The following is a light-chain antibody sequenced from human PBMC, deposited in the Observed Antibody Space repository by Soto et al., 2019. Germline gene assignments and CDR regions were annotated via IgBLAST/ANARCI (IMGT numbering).Light chain of an antibody. CDR1: SSDVGDFNY. Sequence: QSVLTQPASVSGSPGQSITISCTGTSSDVGDFNYVSWYQQHPGKAPKLMIYDVGNRPSGVSIRFSGSKSGSTASLTISGLQAEDEDDYYCSSFSSSTTRVFGTGTKLTVL. V-gene: IGLV2-14*01. CDR3: SSFSSSTTRV. J-gene: IGLJ1*01. CDR2: DVG.